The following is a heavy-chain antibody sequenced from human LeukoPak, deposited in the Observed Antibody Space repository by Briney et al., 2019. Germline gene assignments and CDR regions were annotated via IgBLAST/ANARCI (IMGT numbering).Heavy chain of an antibody. J-gene: IGHJ4*02. V-gene: IGHV4-4*07. CDR2: IYSSGST. Sequence: SETLSLTCTVSGGSIISYYWNWIRRPAGKGLEWIGHIYSSGSTNYNPSLKSRVTMSVDTSKNHFSLNLSSVTAADTAVYYCARSGRWAAPLDSWGQGTLVTVSS. D-gene: IGHD5-24*01. CDR1: GGSIISYY. CDR3: ARSGRWAAPLDS.